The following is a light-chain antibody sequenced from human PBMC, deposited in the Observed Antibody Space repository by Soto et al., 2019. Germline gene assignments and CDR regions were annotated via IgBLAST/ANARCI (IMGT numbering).Light chain of an antibody. CDR2: AAS. CDR3: LHLNSYSPDT. V-gene: IGKV1-9*01. CDR1: QGISSY. J-gene: IGKJ3*01. Sequence: DIQLTQSPSFLSASVGDRVTITCRASQGISSYLAWYQQKPGKAPKLLIFAASTLQNGVPSRFSGSGSGTEFTLTISSLQPEDFATYYCLHLNSYSPDTFGPGTNVDIK.